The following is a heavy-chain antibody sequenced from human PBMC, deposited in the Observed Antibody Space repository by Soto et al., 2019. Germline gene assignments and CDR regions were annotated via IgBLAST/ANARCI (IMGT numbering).Heavy chain of an antibody. D-gene: IGHD1-26*01. CDR2: INHSGST. CDR1: GGSFSGYY. Sequence: SETLSLTCAVYGGSFSGYYWSWIRQPPGKGLEWIGEINHSGSTNYNPSLKSRVTISVDTSKNQFSLKLSSVTAADTAVYYCARRGGYPTIDYWGQGTLVTVSS. J-gene: IGHJ4*02. CDR3: ARRGGYPTIDY. V-gene: IGHV4-34*01.